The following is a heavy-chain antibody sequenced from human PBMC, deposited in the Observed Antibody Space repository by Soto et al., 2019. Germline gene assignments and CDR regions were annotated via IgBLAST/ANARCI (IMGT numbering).Heavy chain of an antibody. J-gene: IGHJ4*02. CDR2: ISGSGVST. CDR1: GFTFDGQP. CDR3: AKLSGHWLFNFFEF. V-gene: IGHV3-23*01. D-gene: IGHD1-1*01. Sequence: GGSLRLSCAASGFTFDGQPMSWVRQAPGKGLEWVSTISGSGVSTFYTDSLKGRFTTSRDNSKNALYLQINSLRAEDTAVYYCAKLSGHWLFNFFEFWGKVTLVNVSS.